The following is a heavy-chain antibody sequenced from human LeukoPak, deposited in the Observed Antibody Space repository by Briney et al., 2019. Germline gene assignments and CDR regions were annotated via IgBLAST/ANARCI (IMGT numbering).Heavy chain of an antibody. V-gene: IGHV3-21*01. CDR3: AKEGAQSGWYYDSDGHQGPF. Sequence: PGGSLRLSCAASGFTFSSYSMNSLRQAPGKGLEWVSSISSSSTYIYYADSVKGRFTISRDNAKNSLYLHMHSLRAEDTAVYYCAKEGAQSGWYYDSDGHQGPFWGQGTLVTVSS. CDR2: ISSSSTYI. CDR1: GFTFSSYS. J-gene: IGHJ4*02. D-gene: IGHD3-22*01.